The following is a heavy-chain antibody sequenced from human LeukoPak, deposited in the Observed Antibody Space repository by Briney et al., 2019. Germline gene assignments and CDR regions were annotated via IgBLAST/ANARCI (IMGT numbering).Heavy chain of an antibody. J-gene: IGHJ6*03. CDR3: ARAKLRVHYYYYMDV. Sequence: ASVKVSCKASGYTFTSYDINWVRQATGQGLEWMGWMNPNSGNTGYAQKFQGRVTITRNTSISTAYMELSSLRSEDMAVYYCARAKLRVHYYYYMDVWGKGTTVTVSS. V-gene: IGHV1-8*01. CDR1: GYTFTSYD. CDR2: MNPNSGNT. D-gene: IGHD6-6*01.